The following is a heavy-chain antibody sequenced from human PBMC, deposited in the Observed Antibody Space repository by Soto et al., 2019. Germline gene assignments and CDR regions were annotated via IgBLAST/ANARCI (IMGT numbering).Heavy chain of an antibody. CDR1: GFTFSSYA. Sequence: GGSLRLSCAASGFTFSSYAMSWVRQAPGKGLEWVSAISGSGGSTYYADSVKGRFTISRDNSKNTLYLQMNSVRAEDTAVYYCAKGLYYDILTGYYHFDYWGQGTLVTVSS. CDR2: ISGSGGST. J-gene: IGHJ4*02. V-gene: IGHV3-23*01. D-gene: IGHD3-9*01. CDR3: AKGLYYDILTGYYHFDY.